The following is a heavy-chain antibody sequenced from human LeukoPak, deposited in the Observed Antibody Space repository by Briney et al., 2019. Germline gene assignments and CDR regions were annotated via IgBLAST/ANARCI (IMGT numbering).Heavy chain of an antibody. J-gene: IGHJ4*02. CDR1: GFTFSTYA. V-gene: IGHV3-30*02. D-gene: IGHD2/OR15-2a*01. CDR2: IQFDGSSK. Sequence: GGSLRPSCAASGFTFSTYAMHWVRQAPGKRLEWVAFIQFDGSSKYYADSVKGRFTLSRDNSKITFYLQMNSLRAEATAVYYCAKGDTTWGQGTLVTVSS. CDR3: AKGDTT.